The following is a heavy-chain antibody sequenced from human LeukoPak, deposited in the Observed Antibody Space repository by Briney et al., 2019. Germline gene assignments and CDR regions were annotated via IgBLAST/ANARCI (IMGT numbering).Heavy chain of an antibody. CDR1: GFTFSSVW. CDR3: TTVHGAGTVNFDY. V-gene: IGHV3-15*01. CDR2: IKSRTDGETT. J-gene: IGHJ4*02. D-gene: IGHD3-16*01. Sequence: GGSLRLSCTASGFTFSSVWMTCVRQAPGKGLEWVGRIKSRTDGETTDYAAPVKGRFSISRDDSENTLYLQMNSLKNEGTAVYFCTTVHGAGTVNFDYWGQGSLVTVSS.